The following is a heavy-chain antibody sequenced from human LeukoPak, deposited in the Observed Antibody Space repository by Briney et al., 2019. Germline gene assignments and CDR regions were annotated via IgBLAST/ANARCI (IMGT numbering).Heavy chain of an antibody. CDR2: ISAYNGNT. D-gene: IGHD5-24*01. J-gene: IGHJ6*02. CDR3: ARDSGDGYNFLYYYYYGMDV. V-gene: IGHV1-18*01. Sequence: ASVTVSCKASGYTFTSYGISWVRQAPGQGLEWMGWISAYNGNTNYAQKLQGRVTMTTDTSTSTAYMELRSLRSDDTAVYYCARDSGDGYNFLYYYYYGMDVWGQGTTVTVSS. CDR1: GYTFTSYG.